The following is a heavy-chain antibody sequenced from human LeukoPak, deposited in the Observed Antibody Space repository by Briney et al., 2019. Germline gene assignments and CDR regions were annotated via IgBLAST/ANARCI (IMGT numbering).Heavy chain of an antibody. Sequence: PSQTLSLTCTVSGGSISRDYWSWIRQPPGKGLEWIGYIYYTGSTNYNPSLKSRVTISVDTSKNQFSLKLSSVTAADTAVYYCARVETGALFDPWGQGTLVTVSS. J-gene: IGHJ5*02. CDR2: IYYTGST. CDR1: GGSISRDY. D-gene: IGHD5-24*01. V-gene: IGHV4-59*08. CDR3: ARVETGALFDP.